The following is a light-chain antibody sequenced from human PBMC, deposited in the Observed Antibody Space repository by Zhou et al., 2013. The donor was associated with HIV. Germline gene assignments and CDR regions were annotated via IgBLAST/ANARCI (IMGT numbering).Light chain of an antibody. CDR3: QQYNSYPCS. J-gene: IGKJ2*04. CDR2: DAS. V-gene: IGKV1-16*01. CDR1: QSIDNY. Sequence: DIQMTQSPSSLSASLGDRVTISCRASQSIDNYLNWYQQRPGKAPKLLIYDASNLETGVPSRFSGSGSGTEFTLTISSLQPDDFATYYCQQYNSYPCSFGQGTKLEIK.